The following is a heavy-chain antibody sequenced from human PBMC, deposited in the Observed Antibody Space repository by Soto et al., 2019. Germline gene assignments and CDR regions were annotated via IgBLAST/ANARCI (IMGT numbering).Heavy chain of an antibody. CDR2: ISSSGSTI. CDR3: VRDARDYYGMDV. V-gene: IGHV3-11*01. D-gene: IGHD2-2*01. CDR1: GFTLSDYY. J-gene: IGHJ6*02. Sequence: VGSLRLSCAASGFTLSDYYMSWIRQAPGKGLEWVSYISSSGSTIYYADSVKGRFTISRDNAKNSLYLQMNSLRAEDTAVYYCVRDARDYYGMDVWGQGTTVTVS.